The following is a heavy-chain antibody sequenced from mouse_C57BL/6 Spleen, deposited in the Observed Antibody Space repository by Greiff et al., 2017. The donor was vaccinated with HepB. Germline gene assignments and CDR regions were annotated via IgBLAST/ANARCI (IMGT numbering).Heavy chain of an antibody. J-gene: IGHJ3*01. Sequence: DVQLQESGAELVRPGASVKLSCTASGFNIKDDYMHWVKQRPEQGLEWIGWIDPENGDTEYASKFQGKATITADTSSNRAYLQLSSLTSEDTAVYYCTTADGSPFAYWGQGTLVTVSA. V-gene: IGHV14-4*01. CDR2: IDPENGDT. CDR1: GFNIKDDY. CDR3: TTADGSPFAY. D-gene: IGHD1-1*01.